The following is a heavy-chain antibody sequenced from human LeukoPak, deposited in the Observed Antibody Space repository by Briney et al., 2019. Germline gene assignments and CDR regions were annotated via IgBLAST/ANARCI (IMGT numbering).Heavy chain of an antibody. CDR2: IIPIFGTA. CDR1: GGTFSSYA. J-gene: IGHJ4*02. Sequence: ASVKVSCKASGGTFSSYAISWVRQAPGQGLEWMGGIIPIFGTANYAQKFQGRVTITADKSTSTAYMELSSLRSEDTAVYYCARDRAAGLLPLDYWGQGTLVTVSS. D-gene: IGHD6-13*01. CDR3: ARDRAAGLLPLDY. V-gene: IGHV1-69*06.